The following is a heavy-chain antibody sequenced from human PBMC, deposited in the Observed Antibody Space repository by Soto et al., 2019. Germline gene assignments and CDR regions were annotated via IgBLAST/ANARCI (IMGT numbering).Heavy chain of an antibody. V-gene: IGHV4-59*01. CDR1: GGSINTYY. J-gene: IGHJ4*02. CDR2: IYYSGSDSGST. Sequence: SETLSLTCTVSGGSINTYYWSWIRQPPGKGLEWIGYIYYSGSDSGSTNYIPSLKSRVTISVDTSKNQFSLRLTSVTAADTAVYFCTSGGGDFWGQGTLVTVSS. CDR3: TSGGGDF. D-gene: IGHD6-25*01.